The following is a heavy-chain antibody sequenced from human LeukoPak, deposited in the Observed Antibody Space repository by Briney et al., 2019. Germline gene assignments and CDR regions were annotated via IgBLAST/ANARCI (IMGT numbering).Heavy chain of an antibody. CDR3: ARDVDSGWYGIDY. CDR2: ISAYNDIT. Sequence: GASVKVSCKASGYTFTSYGISWVRQAPGQGLEWMGWISAYNDITNYARKLQGRVTMTTDTSTSTAYMELRSLRSDDTAVYYCARDVDSGWYGIDYWGQGTLVTVSS. CDR1: GYTFTSYG. J-gene: IGHJ4*02. V-gene: IGHV1-18*01. D-gene: IGHD6-19*01.